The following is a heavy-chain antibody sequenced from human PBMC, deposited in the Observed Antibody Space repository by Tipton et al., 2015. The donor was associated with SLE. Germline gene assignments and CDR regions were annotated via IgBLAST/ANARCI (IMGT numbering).Heavy chain of an antibody. Sequence: TLSLTCAVYGGSFSAYYWSWIRQPPGKGLEWIGEINHSGKTNYNPSLKSRLTISVNTSKNQFSLKLSSVTAADTALYYCARPGSPLWSGCPFDCWGKGTLVAVSS. J-gene: IGHJ4*02. CDR2: INHSGKT. D-gene: IGHD3-3*01. CDR3: ARPGSPLWSGCPFDC. V-gene: IGHV4-34*01. CDR1: GGSFSAYY.